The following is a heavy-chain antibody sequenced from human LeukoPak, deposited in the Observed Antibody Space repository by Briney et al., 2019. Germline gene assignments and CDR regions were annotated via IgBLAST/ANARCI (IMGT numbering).Heavy chain of an antibody. D-gene: IGHD6-6*01. V-gene: IGHV3-53*01. J-gene: IGHJ4*02. CDR1: GLTVSNNY. Sequence: GGSLRLSCAPSGLTVSNNYVTWVRQAPGKGLEWVSVIYISGSTYYADSVKGRFTISRDNSKNTVFLQMNSLRAEDTAVYYCARGPVSSSLDYWGQGTLVTVSS. CDR2: IYISGST. CDR3: ARGPVSSSLDY.